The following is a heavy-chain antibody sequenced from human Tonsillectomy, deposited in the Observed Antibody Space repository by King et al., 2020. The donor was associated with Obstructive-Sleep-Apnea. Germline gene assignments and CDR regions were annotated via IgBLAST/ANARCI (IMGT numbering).Heavy chain of an antibody. CDR3: ARRDAMDV. CDR1: GYNFISYN. CDR2: MNPNSGNT. Sequence: QLVQSGAEVKKPGASVKVSCKASGYNFISYNINWVRQATGQGLEWMGWMNPNSGNTVYAQKFQGRVTMTTNTSIRTVYMELSSLRSEDTATYYCARRDAMDVWGQGTTVTVSS. J-gene: IGHJ6*02. V-gene: IGHV1-8*01.